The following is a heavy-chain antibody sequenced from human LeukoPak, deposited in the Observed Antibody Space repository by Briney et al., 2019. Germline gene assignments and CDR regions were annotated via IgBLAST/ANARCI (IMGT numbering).Heavy chain of an antibody. V-gene: IGHV4-59*08. D-gene: IGHD2-2*01. Sequence: PSETPSLTCTVSGGSISSYYWSWIRQPPGKGLEWIGYIYYSGSTNYNPSLKSRVTISVDTSKNQFSLKLSSVTAADTAVYYCARQRSSTSSFDPWGQGTLVTVSS. J-gene: IGHJ5*02. CDR2: IYYSGST. CDR3: ARQRSSTSSFDP. CDR1: GGSISSYY.